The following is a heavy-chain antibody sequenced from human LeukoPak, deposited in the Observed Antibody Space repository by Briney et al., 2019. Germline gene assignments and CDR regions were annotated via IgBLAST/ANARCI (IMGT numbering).Heavy chain of an antibody. D-gene: IGHD4/OR15-4a*01. Sequence: ASVKVSCKASGGTFSSYAISWVRQAPGQGLEWMGGIIPIFGTANYAQKFQGRVTITTDESTSTAYMELSSLRSEDTAVYYCARDSPPDYSPYYYMDVWGKGTTVTVSS. J-gene: IGHJ6*03. V-gene: IGHV1-69*05. CDR2: IIPIFGTA. CDR3: ARDSPPDYSPYYYMDV. CDR1: GGTFSSYA.